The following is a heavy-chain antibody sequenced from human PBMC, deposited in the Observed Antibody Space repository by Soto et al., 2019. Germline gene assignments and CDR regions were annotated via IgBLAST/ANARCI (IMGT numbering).Heavy chain of an antibody. D-gene: IGHD2-21*01. J-gene: IGHJ4*02. CDR3: ARGKTNSFFDL. CDR1: GGAISRGDFS. Sequence: QLQLQESGSGLVKPSQTLSLTCVVSGGAISRGDFSWTWIRQPPGKGLGWVGYIYRSGSTYYNPSLKSPVRISIDKSKNQFTLNLTSVTAADTALYYCARGKTNSFFDLWGQGHLVTVSS. V-gene: IGHV4-30-2*01. CDR2: IYRSGST.